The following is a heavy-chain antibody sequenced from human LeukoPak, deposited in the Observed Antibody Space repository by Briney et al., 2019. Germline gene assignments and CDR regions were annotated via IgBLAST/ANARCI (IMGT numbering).Heavy chain of an antibody. D-gene: IGHD1-1*01. CDR1: GFTFSSYA. CDR2: ISYDRSNK. Sequence: GRSLRLSCAASGFTFSSYAMHWVRQAPGKGLEWVAVISYDRSNKYYADSVKGRFTISRDNSKNTLYLQMNSLRAEDTAVYYCATRERQEAFWFDPWGQGTLVPVSS. J-gene: IGHJ5*02. V-gene: IGHV3-30*04. CDR3: ATRERQEAFWFDP.